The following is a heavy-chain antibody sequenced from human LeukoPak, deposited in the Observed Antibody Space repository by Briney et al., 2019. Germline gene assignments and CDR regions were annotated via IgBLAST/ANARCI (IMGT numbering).Heavy chain of an antibody. V-gene: IGHV3-53*04. Sequence: GGSLRLSCAASGFTVSSNYMSWVRQAPGKGLEWVSVIYSGGSTYYADSVKGRFTISRHNSKNTLYLQMNSLRAEDTTVYYCARDRDIVVVVAATSDYGFDYWGQGTLVTVSS. CDR2: IYSGGST. CDR3: ARDRDIVVVVAATSDYGFDY. CDR1: GFTVSSNY. D-gene: IGHD2-15*01. J-gene: IGHJ4*02.